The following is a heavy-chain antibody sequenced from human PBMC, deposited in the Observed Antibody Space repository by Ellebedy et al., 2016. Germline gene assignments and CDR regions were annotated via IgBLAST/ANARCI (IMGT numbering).Heavy chain of an antibody. Sequence: SETLSLTCTVSGGSISSSSYYWGWIRQPPGKGLEWIGSIYYSGSTYYNPSLKSRVTISVDTSKNQFSLKLSSVTAADTAVYYCARITMVRGTLRYYGMDVWGQGTTVTVSS. D-gene: IGHD3-10*01. J-gene: IGHJ6*02. CDR1: GGSISSSSYY. CDR2: IYYSGST. V-gene: IGHV4-39*01. CDR3: ARITMVRGTLRYYGMDV.